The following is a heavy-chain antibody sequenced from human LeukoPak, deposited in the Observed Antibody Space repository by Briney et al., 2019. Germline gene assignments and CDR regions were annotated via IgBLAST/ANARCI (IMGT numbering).Heavy chain of an antibody. CDR2: IWYDGSNK. CDR3: AREYSAGWFDP. V-gene: IGHV3-33*01. D-gene: IGHD6-13*01. CDR1: RFSFSSNG. J-gene: IGHJ5*02. Sequence: PGRSLRFSSAASRFSFSSNGKHRQRQAPGMEQEGGAVIWYDGSNKFYADSVKGRFTISRDNSKNTLYLQMNSLRAEDTAVYYCAREYSAGWFDPWGQGTLVTVSS.